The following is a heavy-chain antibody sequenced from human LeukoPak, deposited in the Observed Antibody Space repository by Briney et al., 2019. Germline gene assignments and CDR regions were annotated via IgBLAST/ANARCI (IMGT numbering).Heavy chain of an antibody. CDR3: ARSQQLGAFDI. V-gene: IGHV3-33*01. CDR1: GFTFSSYG. Sequence: GGSLRLSCAASGFTFSSYGMHWVRQAPGKGLERVAVIWYDGSNKYYADSVKGRFTISRDNSKNTLYLQMNSLRAEDTAVYYCARSQQLGAFDIWGQGTMVTVSS. J-gene: IGHJ3*02. CDR2: IWYDGSNK. D-gene: IGHD6-13*01.